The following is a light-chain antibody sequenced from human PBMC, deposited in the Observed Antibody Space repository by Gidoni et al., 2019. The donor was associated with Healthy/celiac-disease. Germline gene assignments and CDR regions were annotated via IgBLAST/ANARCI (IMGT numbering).Light chain of an antibody. CDR1: SSDGGGYNY. V-gene: IGLV2-14*01. CDR3: SSYTSSSTLV. J-gene: IGLJ1*01. CDR2: DVS. Sequence: QSALTQPASVSGSPGRSITISCTGTSSDGGGYNYVSWYQQHPGKAPKLMIYDVSNRPSGVSNRFSGSKSGNTASLTISGLQAEDEADYYCSSYTSSSTLVFGTGTKVTVL.